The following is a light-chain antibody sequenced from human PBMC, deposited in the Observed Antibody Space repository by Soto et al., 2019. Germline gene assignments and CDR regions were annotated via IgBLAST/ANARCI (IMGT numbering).Light chain of an antibody. V-gene: IGLV2-11*01. J-gene: IGLJ2*01. CDR2: DVS. CDR3: CSYAGSYVV. Sequence: QSALTHPRSVSGSPGQSVTISCTGTSSDVGCYNYVSWYQQHPGKAPKLMIYDVSKRPSGVPDRFSGSKSGNTASLTISGLQAEDEADYYCCSYAGSYVVFGGGTKDTVL. CDR1: SSDVGCYNY.